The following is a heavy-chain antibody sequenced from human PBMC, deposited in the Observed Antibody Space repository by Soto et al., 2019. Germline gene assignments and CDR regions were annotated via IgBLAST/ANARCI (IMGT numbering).Heavy chain of an antibody. CDR1: GGSITSGGYY. CDR3: ARAPRGNYGYPSYFDY. Sequence: SETLSLTCTVSGGSITSGGYYRSWIRQHPGKGLEWIGYIYYSGFTYYNPSLKSRVTISVDTSKNQFSLKLSSVTAADTAVYYCARAPRGNYGYPSYFDYWGQGTLVTVSS. J-gene: IGHJ4*02. V-gene: IGHV4-31*03. CDR2: IYYSGFT. D-gene: IGHD3-10*01.